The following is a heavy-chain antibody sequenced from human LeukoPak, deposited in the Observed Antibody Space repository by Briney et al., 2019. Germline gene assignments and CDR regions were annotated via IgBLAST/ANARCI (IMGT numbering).Heavy chain of an antibody. CDR3: ARDERGFFYYMDV. V-gene: IGHV3-30*04. CDR1: GFTFSSYA. Sequence: GGSLRLSCAASGFTFSSYAMHWVRQTPGKGPEWVAAISYAGSNTHYADSVKGRFTISRDNSKNTMFLQMSSLRAEDTALYYCARDERGFFYYMDVWGKGTTVTVSS. CDR2: ISYAGSNT. D-gene: IGHD2-15*01. J-gene: IGHJ6*03.